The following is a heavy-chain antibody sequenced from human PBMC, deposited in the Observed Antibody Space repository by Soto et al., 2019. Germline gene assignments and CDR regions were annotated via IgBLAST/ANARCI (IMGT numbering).Heavy chain of an antibody. CDR1: GFTFSSYS. J-gene: IGHJ4*02. V-gene: IGHV3-21*01. Sequence: KPGGSLRLSCAASGFTFSSYSMNWVRQAPGKGLEWVSSISSSSSYIYYADSVKDRFTISRDNAKNSLYLQMNSLRAEDTAVYYCARTVDDILTGYPYYFDYWGQGTLVTVSS. D-gene: IGHD3-9*01. CDR2: ISSSSSYI. CDR3: ARTVDDILTGYPYYFDY.